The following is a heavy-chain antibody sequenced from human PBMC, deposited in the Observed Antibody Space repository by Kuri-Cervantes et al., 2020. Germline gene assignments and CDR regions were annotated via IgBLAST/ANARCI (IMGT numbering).Heavy chain of an antibody. CDR1: GYTFTSYY. D-gene: IGHD3-22*01. Sequence: ASVKVSCKAFGYTFTSYYMHWVRQAPGQGLEWMGIINPSGGSTSYAQKFQGRVTMTRDTSTSTVYMELSSLRSEDTAVYYCARDGVVVISSSSYWYFDPWGRGTLVTVSS. CDR3: ARDGVVVISSSSYWYFDP. J-gene: IGHJ2*01. V-gene: IGHV1-46*01. CDR2: INPSGGST.